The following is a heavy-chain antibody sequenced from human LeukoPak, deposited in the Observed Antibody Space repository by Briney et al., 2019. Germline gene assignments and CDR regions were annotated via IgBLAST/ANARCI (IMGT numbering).Heavy chain of an antibody. CDR3: ARRGYSYGPVYYYYMDV. J-gene: IGHJ6*03. Sequence: GASVKVSCKASGYNFTSYAFNWVRQAPGQGLEWVGWISAYNGNTNYAQKLQGRVTMTTDTSTSTAYMELRSLRSDDTAVYYCARRGYSYGPVYYYYMDVWGKGTTVTVSS. CDR1: GYNFTSYA. D-gene: IGHD5-18*01. CDR2: ISAYNGNT. V-gene: IGHV1-18*01.